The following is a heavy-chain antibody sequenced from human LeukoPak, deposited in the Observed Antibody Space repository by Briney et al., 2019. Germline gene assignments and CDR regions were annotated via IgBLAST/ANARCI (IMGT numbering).Heavy chain of an antibody. D-gene: IGHD7-27*01. CDR3: ARDTNWGLDY. CDR1: GFTFNSYE. Sequence: GGSLRLPCAASGFTFNSYEMNWVRQAPGKGLEWVSYISSSGGTIYYADSVKGRFTISRDNAKNSLYLQMNSLRAEDTAVYYCARDTNWGLDYWGQGTLVTVSS. V-gene: IGHV3-48*03. J-gene: IGHJ4*02. CDR2: ISSSGGTI.